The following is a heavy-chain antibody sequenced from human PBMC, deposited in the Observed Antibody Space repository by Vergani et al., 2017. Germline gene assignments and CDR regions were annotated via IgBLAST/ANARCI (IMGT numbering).Heavy chain of an antibody. J-gene: IGHJ4*02. CDR1: GGSISSSSYY. CDR3: ARGRYCTNGVCYGVFDY. V-gene: IGHV4-39*07. D-gene: IGHD2-8*01. CDR2: IYYSGST. Sequence: QLQLQESGPGLVKPSETLSLTCTVSGGSISSSSYYWGWIRQPPGKGLEWIGSIYYSGSTYYNPSLKSRVTISVDTSKNQFSLKLSSVTAADTAVYYCARGRYCTNGVCYGVFDYWGQGTLVTVSS.